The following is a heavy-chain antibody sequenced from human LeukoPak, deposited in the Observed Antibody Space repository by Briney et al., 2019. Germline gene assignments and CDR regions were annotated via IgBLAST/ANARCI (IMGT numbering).Heavy chain of an antibody. Sequence: GGSLRLSCSASGFTFSSCSMNWVRQAPGKGLEWVSYISSSSSTIYYADSVKGRFTISRDNAENSLCLQMNSLRAEDTAVYYCAKEEYYNWNLYYYYYMDVWGKGTTVTVSS. CDR2: ISSSSSTI. J-gene: IGHJ6*03. D-gene: IGHD1-20*01. V-gene: IGHV3-48*04. CDR3: AKEEYYNWNLYYYYYMDV. CDR1: GFTFSSCS.